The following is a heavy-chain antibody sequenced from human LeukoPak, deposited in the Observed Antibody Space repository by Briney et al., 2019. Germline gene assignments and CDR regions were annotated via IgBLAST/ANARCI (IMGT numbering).Heavy chain of an antibody. J-gene: IGHJ4*02. CDR3: ARDRVSVTTLMDY. CDR1: GGTFSSYA. Sequence: ASVKVSCKASGGTFSSYAISWVRQAPGQGLEWMGWINPNSGGTNYAQKFQGRVTMTRDTSISTAYMELSRLRSDDTAVYYCARDRVSVTTLMDYWGQGTLVTVSS. CDR2: INPNSGGT. V-gene: IGHV1-2*02. D-gene: IGHD4-17*01.